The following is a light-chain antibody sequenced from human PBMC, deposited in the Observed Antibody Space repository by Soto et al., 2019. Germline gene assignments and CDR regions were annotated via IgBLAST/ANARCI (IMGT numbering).Light chain of an antibody. J-gene: IGLJ1*01. Sequence: QSALTQPASVSGSPGQSITISCTRTSSDVGGYNYVSWYQQHPGIAPKLLIYGVTNRPSGVSTRFSGSKSGNTASLTISGLQAEDEADYHCSSYTSASTLLYLFGTGTKVTVL. V-gene: IGLV2-14*01. CDR1: SSDVGGYNY. CDR2: GVT. CDR3: SSYTSASTLLYL.